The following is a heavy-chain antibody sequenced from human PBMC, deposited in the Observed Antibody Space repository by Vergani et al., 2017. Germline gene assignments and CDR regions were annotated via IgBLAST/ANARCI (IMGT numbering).Heavy chain of an antibody. Sequence: EVQLVESGGGLVQPGGSLRLSCAASGFTFSSYAMSWVRQAPGKGLEWVSAISGSGGSTYYADSVKGRFTISRDNSKNTLYLQMNSLRAEYTAVYYCLVQQQLAHYYYYYMDVWGKGTTVTVSS. V-gene: IGHV3-23*04. CDR1: GFTFSSYA. J-gene: IGHJ6*03. CDR2: ISGSGGST. D-gene: IGHD6-13*01. CDR3: LVQQQLAHYYYYYMDV.